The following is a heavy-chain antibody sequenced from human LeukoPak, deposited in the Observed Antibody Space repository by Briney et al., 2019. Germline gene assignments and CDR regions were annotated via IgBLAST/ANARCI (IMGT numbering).Heavy chain of an antibody. Sequence: GRSLRLSCAASGFTFSSYSMNWVRQAPGKGLEWVSSISSSSSYIYYADSVKGRFTISSDNAKNSLYLQMNSLRAEDTAVYYCAREVATILRFDPWGQGTLVTVSS. V-gene: IGHV3-21*01. CDR3: AREVATILRFDP. CDR2: ISSSSSYI. D-gene: IGHD5-12*01. CDR1: GFTFSSYS. J-gene: IGHJ5*02.